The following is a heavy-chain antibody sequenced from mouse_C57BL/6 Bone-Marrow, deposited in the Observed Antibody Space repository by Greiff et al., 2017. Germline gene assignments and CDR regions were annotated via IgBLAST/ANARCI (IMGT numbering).Heavy chain of an antibody. CDR2: ISSGGSYT. CDR1: GFTFSSYG. D-gene: IGHD2-3*01. V-gene: IGHV5-6*02. J-gene: IGHJ1*03. CDR3: ARRWLLRYYWYFDV. Sequence: EVKLMESGGDLVKPGGSLKLSCAASGFTFSSYGMSWVRQTPDKRLEWVATISSGGSYTYYPDSVTGRFTISRDNAKNTLYLQMSSLKSEDTAMYYCARRWLLRYYWYFDVWGTGTTVTVSS.